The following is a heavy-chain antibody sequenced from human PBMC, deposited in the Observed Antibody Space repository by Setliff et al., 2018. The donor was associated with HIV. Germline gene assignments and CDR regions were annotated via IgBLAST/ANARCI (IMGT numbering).Heavy chain of an antibody. J-gene: IGHJ4*01. Sequence: KTSETLSLTCAVYGGSFSGDYWVWIRQSPGKGLEWIGDISQTRSTNYDPSLKSRVTISLDTSKNQLSLKLTSVSAADTAVYYCAREGKTALVTKYFDYWGHGKLVTVSS. D-gene: IGHD5-18*01. V-gene: IGHV4-34*01. CDR3: AREGKTALVTKYFDY. CDR2: ISQTRST. CDR1: GGSFSGDY.